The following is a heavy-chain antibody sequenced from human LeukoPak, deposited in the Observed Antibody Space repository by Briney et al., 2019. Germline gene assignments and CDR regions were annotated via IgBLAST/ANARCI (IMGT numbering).Heavy chain of an antibody. V-gene: IGHV3-9*01. CDR1: GFTFDDYA. Sequence: GGSLRLPCAASGFTFDDYAMHWVRQAPGKGLEWVSGISWNSGSIGYADSVKGRFTISRDNAKNSLYLQMNSLRAEDTALYYCAKGAGIAVAGNWFDPWGQGTLVTVSS. J-gene: IGHJ5*02. CDR3: AKGAGIAVAGNWFDP. CDR2: ISWNSGSI. D-gene: IGHD6-19*01.